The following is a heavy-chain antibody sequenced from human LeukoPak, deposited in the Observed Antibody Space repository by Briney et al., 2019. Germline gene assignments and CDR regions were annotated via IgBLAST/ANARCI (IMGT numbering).Heavy chain of an antibody. Sequence: GGSLRLSCAASGFTFSSYWMNWVRQAPGKGLVWVSRIASDGSSTTYANSVKGRFSISRDNVKNTLYLQMNSLRVEDTAVYYCARGRPHGNDYWGQGTLVTVSS. J-gene: IGHJ4*02. CDR1: GFTFSSYW. CDR2: IASDGSST. D-gene: IGHD4-23*01. V-gene: IGHV3-74*01. CDR3: ARGRPHGNDY.